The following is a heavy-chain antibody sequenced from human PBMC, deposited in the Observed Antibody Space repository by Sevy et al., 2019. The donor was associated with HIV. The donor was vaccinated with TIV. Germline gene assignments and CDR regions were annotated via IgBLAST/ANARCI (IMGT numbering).Heavy chain of an antibody. CDR3: AKGHNKGYYYYGMDV. CDR1: GFTFSSYG. J-gene: IGHJ6*02. Sequence: GGSLRLSCAASGFTFSSYGMHWVRQAPGKGLEWVAVISYDGSNKYYADSVKGRFTISRDNSKNTQYLQMNSLRAEDTAVYYCAKGHNKGYYYYGMDVWGQGTTVTVSS. CDR2: ISYDGSNK. V-gene: IGHV3-30*18.